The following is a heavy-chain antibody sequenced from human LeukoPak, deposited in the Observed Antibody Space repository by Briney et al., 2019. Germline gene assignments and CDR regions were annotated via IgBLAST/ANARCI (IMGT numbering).Heavy chain of an antibody. CDR3: ARADGYYYGMDV. CDR1: GGSINSYY. J-gene: IGHJ6*02. CDR2: IYYSGST. Sequence: SETLSLTCTVSGGSINSYYWSWIRQPPGKGLEWIGYIYYSGSTNYNPSLKSRLTISVDTSKNQFSLKLSSVTAADTAVYYCARADGYYYGMDVWGQGTTVTVSS. D-gene: IGHD5-24*01. V-gene: IGHV4-59*01.